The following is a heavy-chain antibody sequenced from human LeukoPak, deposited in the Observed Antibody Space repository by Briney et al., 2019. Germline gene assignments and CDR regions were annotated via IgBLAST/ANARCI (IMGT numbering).Heavy chain of an antibody. D-gene: IGHD3-22*01. CDR1: GGSISSSSYY. CDR2: IYYSGST. J-gene: IGHJ4*02. Sequence: SETLSLTCTVSGGSISSSSYYWGWIRQPPGKGLGWIGSIYYSGSTYYNPSLKSRVTISVDTSKNQFSLKLSSVTAADTAVYYCARFPDYYYDSSGAGDYWGQGTLVTVSS. CDR3: ARFPDYYYDSSGAGDY. V-gene: IGHV4-39*01.